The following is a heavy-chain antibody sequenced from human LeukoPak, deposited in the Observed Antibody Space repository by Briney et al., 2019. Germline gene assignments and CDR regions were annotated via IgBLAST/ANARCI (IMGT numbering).Heavy chain of an antibody. CDR1: GGTFANYA. D-gene: IGHD1-26*01. J-gene: IGHJ5*02. Sequence: SVKLSCKASGGTFANYAISWVRQAPGQGLEWMGRTIPILDITNYPQKFQGRLTITADKSSSTAYMELSGLGSDDTAVYYCASISGGRNWFDPWGQGTLVTVSS. CDR2: TIPILDIT. CDR3: ASISGGRNWFDP. V-gene: IGHV1-69*04.